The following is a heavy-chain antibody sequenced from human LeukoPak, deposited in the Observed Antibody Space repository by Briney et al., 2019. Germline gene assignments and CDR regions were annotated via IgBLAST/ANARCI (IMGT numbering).Heavy chain of an antibody. V-gene: IGHV4-59*01. CDR2: IYYSGST. J-gene: IGHJ5*02. CDR1: GGSISSYY. CDR3: ARAAPWFDP. Sequence: SETLSLTCTGSGGSISSYYWSWIRQPPGKGLEWIGYIYYSGSTNYNPSLKSRVAISVDTSKNQFSLKLSSVTAADTAVYYCARAAPWFDPWGQGTLVTVSS.